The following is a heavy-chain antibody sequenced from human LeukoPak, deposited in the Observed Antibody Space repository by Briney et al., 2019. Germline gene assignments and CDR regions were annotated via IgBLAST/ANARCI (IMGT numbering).Heavy chain of an antibody. CDR1: GGSISNYY. J-gene: IGHJ4*02. CDR2: IYYTGNT. CDR3: SRGYAYGPNYYFDY. V-gene: IGHV4-59*01. D-gene: IGHD5-18*01. Sequence: SETLSLTCTFSGGSISNYYWSWIRQPPGKGLEWIGYIYYTGNTDYSPSLKSRVTMSIDTSKNQFSLKLSSVTAADTATYYCSRGYAYGPNYYFDYRGQGTLVTVSS.